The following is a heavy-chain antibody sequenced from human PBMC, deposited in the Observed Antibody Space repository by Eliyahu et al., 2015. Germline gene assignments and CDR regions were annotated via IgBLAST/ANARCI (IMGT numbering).Heavy chain of an antibody. CDR3: ARDLGAYKRAFDY. D-gene: IGHD3-16*01. CDR1: GFTVRXXY. Sequence: EVQLVESGGGLIQPGGSLRLSCAAPGFTVRXXYMSWVRQGPGKGVEXLSVMYNGGXAYYADSVKGRFTISRDNSKNTLYLQMSSLRADDTAVYYCARDLGAYKRAFDYWGQGTLVTVSS. V-gene: IGHV3-53*01. CDR2: MYNGGXA. J-gene: IGHJ4*02.